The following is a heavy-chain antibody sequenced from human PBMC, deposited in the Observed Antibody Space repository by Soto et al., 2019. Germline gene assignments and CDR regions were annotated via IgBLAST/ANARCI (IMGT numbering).Heavy chain of an antibody. CDR1: GSTFSSDV. Sequence: GGSLRLSCAASGSTFSSDVMSWVRQAPGKGLEWVSAISDSGASTYYADSVKGRFTISRDNSKNTLYVQMNSLRVEDTALYYCARERAAPYTSGWYRPLSLFDYWGQGSLVTVSS. V-gene: IGHV3-23*01. J-gene: IGHJ4*02. CDR2: ISDSGAST. CDR3: ARERAAPYTSGWYRPLSLFDY. D-gene: IGHD6-19*01.